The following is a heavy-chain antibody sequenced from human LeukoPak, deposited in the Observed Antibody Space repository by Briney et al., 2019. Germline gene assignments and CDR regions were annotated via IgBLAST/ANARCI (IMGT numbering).Heavy chain of an antibody. V-gene: IGHV3-48*01. Sequence: GGSLRLSCAASGLTFSSYGMTWVRQAPGKGLEWVSYISSSSSTIYYADSVKGRFTISRDNAKNSLYLQLNSLRAEDTAVYYCTRPQPYDYWGQGTLVTVSS. CDR3: TRPQPYDY. D-gene: IGHD5-18*01. CDR2: ISSSSSTI. CDR1: GLTFSSYG. J-gene: IGHJ4*02.